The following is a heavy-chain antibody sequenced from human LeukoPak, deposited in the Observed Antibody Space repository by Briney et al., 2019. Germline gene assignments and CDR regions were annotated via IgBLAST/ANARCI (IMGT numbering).Heavy chain of an antibody. CDR3: ARDLYYYGAMDT. V-gene: IGHV3-23*01. J-gene: IGHJ6*01. D-gene: IGHD3-10*01. Sequence: PGGSLRFSCEASGFTFSAYAMTWVRQAPGQGLEWVSSIGRDNKTHYSESVKGGFSISRDNSKSMLFLQLKSVRAEDTALYYCARDLYYYGAMDTWGQGTTGTVSS. CDR2: IGRDNKT. CDR1: GFTFSAYA.